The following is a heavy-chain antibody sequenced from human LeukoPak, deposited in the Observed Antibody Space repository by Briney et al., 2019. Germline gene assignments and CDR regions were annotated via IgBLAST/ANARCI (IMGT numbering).Heavy chain of an antibody. J-gene: IGHJ4*02. V-gene: IGHV1-2*02. CDR2: INPNSGGT. Sequence: GASVKVSCKASGYTFTGYYMHWVRQAPGQGLEWMGWINPNSGGTNYAQKFQGRVTMTRDTSISTAYMELSRLRSDDTAVYYCTRDLDHYYDSSGYTRDYWGQGTLVTVSS. CDR3: TRDLDHYYDSSGYTRDY. D-gene: IGHD3-22*01. CDR1: GYTFTGYY.